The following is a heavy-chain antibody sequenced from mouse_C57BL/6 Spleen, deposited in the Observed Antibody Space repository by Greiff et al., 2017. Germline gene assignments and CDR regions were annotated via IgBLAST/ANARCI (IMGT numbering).Heavy chain of an antibody. CDR1: GYTFTDYN. D-gene: IGHD3-1*01. CDR2: INPNNGGT. J-gene: IGHJ4*01. Sequence: EVQLQQSGPELVKPGASVKIPCKASGYTFTDYNMDWVKQSHGKSLEWIGDINPNNGGTIYNQKFKGKATLTVYKSSSTADMELLSRTSEDTAVDYCARSGWGAYYAMDYWGQGTAVTVSS. V-gene: IGHV1-18*01. CDR3: ARSGWGAYYAMDY.